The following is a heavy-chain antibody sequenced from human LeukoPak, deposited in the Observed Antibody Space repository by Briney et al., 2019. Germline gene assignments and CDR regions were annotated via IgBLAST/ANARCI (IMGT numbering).Heavy chain of an antibody. CDR1: GFTFSSYS. J-gene: IGHJ6*02. CDR2: ISSNTKYI. CDR3: ARAYPYYYYGMDV. V-gene: IGHV3-21*01. Sequence: PGGPLRLSCAASGFTFSSYSMNWVRQAPGKGLEWVSSISSNTKYIYYADSVKGRFTISRDKAKNSLYLQMNSLRAEDTAVYYCARAYPYYYYGMDVWGQGTTVTVSS. D-gene: IGHD2-2*02.